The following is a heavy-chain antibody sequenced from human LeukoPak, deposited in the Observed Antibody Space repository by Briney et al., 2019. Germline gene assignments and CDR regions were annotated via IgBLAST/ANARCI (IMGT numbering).Heavy chain of an antibody. CDR3: ARPTTSGWYPH. CDR2: ITGSSSSK. CDR1: GFTFSDYD. J-gene: IGHJ3*01. V-gene: IGHV3-48*01. Sequence: PGGSPRLSCAASGFTFSDYDMNWIRQAPGTGLEWVSYITGSSSSKYYADSVKGRFTISRDNAKNSLCLQMNSLRAEDTAVYYCARPTTSGWYPHWGQGTMVTVSS. D-gene: IGHD6-19*01.